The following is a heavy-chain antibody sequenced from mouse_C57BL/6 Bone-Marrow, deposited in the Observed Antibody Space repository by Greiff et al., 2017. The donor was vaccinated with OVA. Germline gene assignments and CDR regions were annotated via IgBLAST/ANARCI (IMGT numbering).Heavy chain of an antibody. CDR3: ARWYYGSSYGYFDV. D-gene: IGHD1-1*01. Sequence: QVQLQQSGAELVKPGASVKISCKASGYAFSSYWMNWVKQRPGKGLEWIGQLYPGDGDTNYNGKFKGKATLTADKSSSTAYMQLSSLTSEDSAVYFCARWYYGSSYGYFDVWGTGTTVTVSS. CDR1: GYAFSSYW. CDR2: LYPGDGDT. J-gene: IGHJ1*03. V-gene: IGHV1-80*01.